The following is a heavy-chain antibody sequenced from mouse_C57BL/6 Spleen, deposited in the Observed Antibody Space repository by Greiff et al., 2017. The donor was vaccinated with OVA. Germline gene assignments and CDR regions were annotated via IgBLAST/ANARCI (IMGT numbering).Heavy chain of an antibody. CDR3: ARYYYGTRYYYAMDY. CDR2: IYPGSGST. V-gene: IGHV1-55*01. CDR1: GYTFTSYW. D-gene: IGHD1-1*01. Sequence: QVQLQQPGAELVKPGASVKMSCKASGYTFTSYWITWLKQRPGQGLEWIGDIYPGSGSTNYNEKFKSKATLTVDTSSSTAYMQLSSLTSEDSAVYYCARYYYGTRYYYAMDYWGQGTSVTVSS. J-gene: IGHJ4*01.